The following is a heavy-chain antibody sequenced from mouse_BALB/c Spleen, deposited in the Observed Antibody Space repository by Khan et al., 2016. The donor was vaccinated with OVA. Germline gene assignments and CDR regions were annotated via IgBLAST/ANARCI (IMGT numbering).Heavy chain of an antibody. V-gene: IGHV5-6*01. Sequence: EVELVESGGDLVKPGGSLKLSCAASGFTFSSYSMSWVRQTPDKRLEWVATISSDGDYTYFPDSVKGRFTISRDNAKNTLNLQMSSLKSEDTALYYCASHLTGSFAYGGQGTLVTVSA. J-gene: IGHJ3*01. CDR1: GFTFSSYS. CDR2: ISSDGDYT. D-gene: IGHD4-1*01. CDR3: ASHLTGSFAY.